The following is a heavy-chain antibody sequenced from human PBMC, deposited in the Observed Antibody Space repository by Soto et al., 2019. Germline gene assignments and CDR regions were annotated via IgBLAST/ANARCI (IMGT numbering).Heavy chain of an antibody. V-gene: IGHV3-11*06. J-gene: IGHJ4*02. CDR3: ARGTPAVVYYFDY. Sequence: QVQLVESGGGLVKPGGSLRLSCAASGFTFSDYYMSWIRQAPGKGLEWVSYISSSSSYTNYADSVKGRFTISRDNAKNSLYLQMNSLRAEDTAVYYCARGTPAVVYYFDYWGQGTLVTVSS. CDR2: ISSSSSYT. D-gene: IGHD6-19*01. CDR1: GFTFSDYY.